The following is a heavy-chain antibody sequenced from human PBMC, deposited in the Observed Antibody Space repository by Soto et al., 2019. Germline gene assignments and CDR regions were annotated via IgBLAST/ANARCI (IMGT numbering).Heavy chain of an antibody. V-gene: IGHV4-34*01. CDR2: INHSGST. J-gene: IGHJ4*02. D-gene: IGHD6-13*01. CDR3: ARDSSSWYPNTTFDY. CDR1: GGSFSGYY. Sequence: SETLSLTCAVYGGSFSGYYWSWIRQPPGKGLEWIGEINHSGSTNYNPSLKSRVTISVDTSKNQFSLKLSSVTAADTAVYYCARDSSSWYPNTTFDYWGQGTLVTVSS.